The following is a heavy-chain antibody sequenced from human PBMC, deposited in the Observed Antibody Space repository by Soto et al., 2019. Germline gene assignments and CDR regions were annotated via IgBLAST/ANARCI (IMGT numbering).Heavy chain of an antibody. CDR1: GGSITSSGHF. D-gene: IGHD6-25*01. CDR2: IYFTGNT. CDR3: AGQTFTIAAASYGRSNWFDP. Sequence: SETLSLTCTVPGGSITSSGHFGGWVRQPPGKGLEWIGTIYFTGNTYYTPSLKSRLTMSIDTSKNEFSLRLNSVTAADTAVYYCAGQTFTIAAASYGRSNWFDPWGPGTLVTVSS. J-gene: IGHJ5*02. V-gene: IGHV4-39*01.